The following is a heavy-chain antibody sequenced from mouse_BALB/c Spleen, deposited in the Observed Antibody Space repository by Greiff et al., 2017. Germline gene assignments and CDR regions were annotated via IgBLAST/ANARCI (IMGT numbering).Heavy chain of an antibody. Sequence: VQLQQSGPELVKPGASVKMSCKASGYTFTSYYIHWVKQRPGQGLEWIGWIYPGDGSTKYNEKFKGKTTLTADKSSSTAYMLLSSLTSEDSAIYFCARPRGNWGYAMDYWGQGTSVTVSS. V-gene: IGHV1S56*01. CDR2: IYPGDGST. CDR1: GYTFTSYY. CDR3: ARPRGNWGYAMDY. J-gene: IGHJ4*01. D-gene: IGHD4-1*01.